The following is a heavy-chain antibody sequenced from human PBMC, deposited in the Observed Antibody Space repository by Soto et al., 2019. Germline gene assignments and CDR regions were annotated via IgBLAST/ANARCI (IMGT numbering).Heavy chain of an antibody. Sequence: PGGPLRVSCAASGFTFSSYAMHWVRQAPGKGLEWVAVISYDGSNKYYADSVKGRFTISRDNSKNTLYLQMNSLRAEDTAVYYCARDSSEYYDFWSGYSIKGMDVWGQGTTVTVSS. CDR1: GFTFSSYA. V-gene: IGHV3-30-3*01. J-gene: IGHJ6*02. D-gene: IGHD3-3*01. CDR2: ISYDGSNK. CDR3: ARDSSEYYDFWSGYSIKGMDV.